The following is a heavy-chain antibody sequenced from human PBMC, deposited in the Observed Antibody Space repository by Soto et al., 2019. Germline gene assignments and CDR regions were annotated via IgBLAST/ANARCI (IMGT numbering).Heavy chain of an antibody. CDR1: GGTFSSYA. CDR2: IIPTFGTA. Sequence: QVQLVQSGAEVKKPGSSVKVSCKASGGTFSSYAISWVRQAPGQGLEWMGGIIPTFGTANYAQKFQGRVRITADESTSTAYMELSSLRSEDTAVYYCARDGVVAATVYYFDYWGQGTLVTVSS. J-gene: IGHJ4*02. V-gene: IGHV1-69*01. CDR3: ARDGVVAATVYYFDY. D-gene: IGHD2-15*01.